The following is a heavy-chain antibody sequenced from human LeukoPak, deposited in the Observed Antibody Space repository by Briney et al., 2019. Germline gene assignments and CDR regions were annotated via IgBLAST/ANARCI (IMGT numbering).Heavy chain of an antibody. CDR3: ARDRGVSYFDY. CDR2: IKQDGSEK. CDR1: GFTFRSYW. Sequence: GGSLRLSCAASGFTFRSYWMNWVRQAPGKGLEWVANIKQDGSEKYYVDSVKGRFTISRDNSKNTLYLQMNSLRAEDTAVYYCARDRGVSYFDYWGQGTLVTVSS. V-gene: IGHV3-7*01. J-gene: IGHJ4*02.